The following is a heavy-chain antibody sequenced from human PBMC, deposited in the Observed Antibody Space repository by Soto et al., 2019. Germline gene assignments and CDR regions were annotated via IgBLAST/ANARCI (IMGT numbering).Heavy chain of an antibody. J-gene: IGHJ6*02. Sequence: GASVKVSCKASGYTFTSYDINWVRQATGQGLEWMGWMNPNSGNTGYAQKFQGRVTMTRNTSISTAYMELSSLRSEDTAVYYCAREWGYCTNGVCCGRFGGKYYYYGMDVWG. V-gene: IGHV1-8*01. CDR3: AREWGYCTNGVCCGRFGGKYYYYGMDV. D-gene: IGHD2-8*01. CDR1: GYTFTSYD. CDR2: MNPNSGNT.